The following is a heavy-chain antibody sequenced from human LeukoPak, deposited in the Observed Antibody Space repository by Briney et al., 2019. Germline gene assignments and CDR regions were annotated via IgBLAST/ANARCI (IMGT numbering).Heavy chain of an antibody. CDR3: AIFVDTAMVSAFDI. D-gene: IGHD5-18*01. V-gene: IGHV4-34*01. Sequence: PSETLSLTCAVYGVSFSGYYWSWLRQPPGKGLEGIGEINHSGSTNYNPSLKSRVTISVDTSKNQFSLKLSSVTAADTAVYYCAIFVDTAMVSAFDIWGQGTMVTVSS. J-gene: IGHJ3*02. CDR2: INHSGST. CDR1: GVSFSGYY.